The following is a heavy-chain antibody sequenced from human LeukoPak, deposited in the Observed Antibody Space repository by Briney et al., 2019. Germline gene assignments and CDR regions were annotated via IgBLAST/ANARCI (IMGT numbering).Heavy chain of an antibody. Sequence: PSETLSLTCTVSGGSISSSSYYWGWIRQPPGKGLEWIGSIYYSGSTYYNPSLKGRVTISVDTSKNQFSLKLSSVTAADTAVYYCARDHYYYGSGSYNLFSNWAWEDAFDIWGQGTMVTVSS. D-gene: IGHD3-10*01. J-gene: IGHJ3*02. CDR1: GGSISSSSYY. CDR3: ARDHYYYGSGSYNLFSNWAWEDAFDI. CDR2: IYYSGST. V-gene: IGHV4-39*07.